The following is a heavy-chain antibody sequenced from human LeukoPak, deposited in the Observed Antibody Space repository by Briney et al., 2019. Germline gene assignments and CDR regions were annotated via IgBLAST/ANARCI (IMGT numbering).Heavy chain of an antibody. V-gene: IGHV3-7*01. Sequence: GGSLRLSCAASGFTFDDYGMSWVRQAPGKGLEWVANIKQDGREKYYVDSVKGRFTISRDNAKNSLYLQMNSLRAEDTAVYYCATNMVLEGNDPWIFNYWGQGTLVTVSS. CDR1: GFTFDDYG. CDR2: IKQDGREK. J-gene: IGHJ4*02. D-gene: IGHD1-1*01. CDR3: ATNMVLEGNDPWIFNY.